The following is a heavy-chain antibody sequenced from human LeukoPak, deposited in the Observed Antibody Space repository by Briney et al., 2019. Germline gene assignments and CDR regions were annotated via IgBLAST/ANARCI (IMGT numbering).Heavy chain of an antibody. J-gene: IGHJ4*02. Sequence: GGSLRLACSASGFTFSSYSINWVRQAPGKGLEWVTSISSSSSYIYYADSVKGRFTISRDNAKNSLYLQMNSLRAEDTAVYYCARGARENVYWGQGTLVTVSS. D-gene: IGHD1-1*01. V-gene: IGHV3-21*01. CDR1: GFTFSSYS. CDR3: ARGARENVY. CDR2: ISSSSSYI.